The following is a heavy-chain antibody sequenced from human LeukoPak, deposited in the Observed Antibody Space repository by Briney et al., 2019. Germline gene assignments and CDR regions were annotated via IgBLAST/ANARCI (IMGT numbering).Heavy chain of an antibody. J-gene: IGHJ4*02. CDR1: GFTFSVSY. CDR3: ARDWIGDGYNYYHYFDY. Sequence: GGSLRLSCSASGFTFSVSYMSWIRQAPGKGLEWISYISSSGSTIYYADSVKGRFTISRDNAKDSLYLQMNRLRAEDTAVYYCARDWIGDGYNYYHYFDYWGQGTLVTVSS. CDR2: ISSSGSTI. V-gene: IGHV3-11*01. D-gene: IGHD5-24*01.